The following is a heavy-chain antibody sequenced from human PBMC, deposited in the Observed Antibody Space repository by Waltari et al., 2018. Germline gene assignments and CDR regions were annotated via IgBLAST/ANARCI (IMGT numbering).Heavy chain of an antibody. CDR2: IYYSGST. V-gene: IGHV4-39*07. D-gene: IGHD6-13*01. CDR3: ARDRGSSSWYGRAFDI. J-gene: IGHJ3*02. CDR1: GGSISSSSYY. Sequence: QLQLQESGPGLVKPSETLSLTCTVSGGSISSSSYYWGWSRQPPGKGLEWIGSIYYSGSTYYNPSLKSRVTISVDTSKNQFSLKLSSVTAADTAVYYCARDRGSSSWYGRAFDIWGQGTMVTVSS.